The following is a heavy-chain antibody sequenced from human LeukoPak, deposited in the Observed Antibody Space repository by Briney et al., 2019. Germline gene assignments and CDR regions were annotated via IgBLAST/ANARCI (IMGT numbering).Heavy chain of an antibody. J-gene: IGHJ6*02. Sequence: SETLSLTCTVSGGSISSYYWSWIRQPPGKGLEWIGYIYYSGSTNYNPSLKSRVTISVDTSKNQFSLKLSSVTAADTAVYYCARAGGVYSSGWYGPLDYYYYYGMDVWGQGTMVTVSS. CDR1: GGSISSYY. CDR2: IYYSGST. CDR3: ARAGGVYSSGWYGPLDYYYYYGMDV. D-gene: IGHD6-19*01. V-gene: IGHV4-59*01.